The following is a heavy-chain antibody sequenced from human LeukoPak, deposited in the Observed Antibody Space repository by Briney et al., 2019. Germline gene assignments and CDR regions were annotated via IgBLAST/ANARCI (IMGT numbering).Heavy chain of an antibody. CDR3: ARVQYYYDSSGSYFDY. D-gene: IGHD3-22*01. CDR2: ISAYNGNT. V-gene: IGHV1-18*01. CDR1: GYTFTSYG. J-gene: IGHJ4*02. Sequence: GASVKVSCKASGYTFTSYGISWVRQAPGQGLEWMGWISAYNGNTNYAQKLQGRVTMTTDTSTSTAYMELRSLRSDDTAVYYCARVQYYYDSSGSYFDYWGQGTLVTVSS.